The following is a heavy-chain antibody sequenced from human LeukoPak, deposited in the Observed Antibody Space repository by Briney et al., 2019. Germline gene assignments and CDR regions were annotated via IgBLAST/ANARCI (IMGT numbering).Heavy chain of an antibody. J-gene: IGHJ4*02. CDR3: AKELRKGTTLFDY. CDR1: GFTFDDYA. CDR2: ISWNSGSI. V-gene: IGHV3-9*01. D-gene: IGHD1-1*01. Sequence: GGSLRLSCAPSGFTFDDYAMHWVRQAPGKGLEWVSGISWNSGSIGYADSVKGRFTISRDNAKNSLYLQMNSLRAEDTALYYCAKELRKGTTLFDYWGQGTLVTVSS.